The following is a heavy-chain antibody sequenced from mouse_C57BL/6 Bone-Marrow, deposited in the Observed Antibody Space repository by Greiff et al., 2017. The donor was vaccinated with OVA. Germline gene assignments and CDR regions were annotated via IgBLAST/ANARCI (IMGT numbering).Heavy chain of an antibody. CDR1: GFSFNTYA. Sequence: EVQLVESGGGLVQPKGSLKLSCAASGFSFNTYAMNWVRQAPGQGLEWVARIRSKSNNYATYYADSVKDRFTISRDDSESMLYLQMNNLKTEDTAMYYCVSLYDSIYAMDYWGQGTSVTVSS. CDR2: IRSKSNNYAT. CDR3: VSLYDSIYAMDY. J-gene: IGHJ4*01. V-gene: IGHV10-1*01. D-gene: IGHD2-3*01.